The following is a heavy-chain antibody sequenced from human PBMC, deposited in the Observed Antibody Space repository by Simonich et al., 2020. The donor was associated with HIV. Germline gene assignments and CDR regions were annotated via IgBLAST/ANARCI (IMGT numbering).Heavy chain of an antibody. V-gene: IGHV4-34*01. CDR2: INHSGST. CDR1: GGSFSGYY. Sequence: QVHLQQWGAGLLKPSETLSLTCAVYGGSFSGYYWSGIRQPPGKGLEWIGEINHSGSTNYNPSLKSRVTISEDTSKNQFSLKLSSVTAADTAVYYCARGGGYDLDYWGQGTLVTVSS. CDR3: ARGGGYDLDY. J-gene: IGHJ4*02. D-gene: IGHD5-12*01.